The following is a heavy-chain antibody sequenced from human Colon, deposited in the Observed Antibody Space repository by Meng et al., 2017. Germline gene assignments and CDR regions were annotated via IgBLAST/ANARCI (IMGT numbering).Heavy chain of an antibody. V-gene: IGHV4-61*03. CDR1: GGSVSSPSYY. CDR2: VYYTGSA. J-gene: IGHJ4*02. Sequence: QVQLQCSGPRLVRPSETLSLPCTLSGGSVSSPSYYWSWLRQTPGKGLEWIGYVYYTGSANYNPSLKSRVTISVDTSKNHFSLNLTSVTAADTAVYYCARGRGSYSSIDFWGQGTLVTVSS. D-gene: IGHD1-26*01. CDR3: ARGRGSYSSIDF.